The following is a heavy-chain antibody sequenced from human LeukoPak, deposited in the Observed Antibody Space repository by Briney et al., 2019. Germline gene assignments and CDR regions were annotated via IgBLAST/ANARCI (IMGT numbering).Heavy chain of an antibody. V-gene: IGHV3-9*03. D-gene: IGHD4-11*01. CDR3: AARDYSNAFDI. CDR2: ISWNSGSI. Sequence: SGGSLRLSCAASGFTFDDYAMHWVRQAPGKGLEWVSGISWNSGSIGYADSVKGRFTISRDNAKNSLYLQMNSLRAEDMALYYCAARDYSNAFDIWSQGTMVTVSS. CDR1: GFTFDDYA. J-gene: IGHJ3*02.